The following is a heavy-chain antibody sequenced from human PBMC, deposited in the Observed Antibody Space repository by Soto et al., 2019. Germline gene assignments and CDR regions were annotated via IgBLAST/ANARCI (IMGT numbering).Heavy chain of an antibody. CDR2: IKRKTGEGTI. Sequence: EVQLVESGGGVVQPGGSLRLSCAASGFTFSNAWMNWVRQAPGKGLEWVGRIKRKTGEGTIDYAAPVKGRFAISRDDSKNTLSLQMNSLETEDTAVYYCTTGLYNTGGVDHWVLGTLVTVSP. V-gene: IGHV3-15*07. CDR1: GFTFSNAW. D-gene: IGHD2-8*02. J-gene: IGHJ4*02. CDR3: TTGLYNTGGVDH.